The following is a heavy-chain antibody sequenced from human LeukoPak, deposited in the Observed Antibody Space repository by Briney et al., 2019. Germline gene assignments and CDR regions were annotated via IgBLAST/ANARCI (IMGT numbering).Heavy chain of an antibody. J-gene: IGHJ6*03. CDR1: GGSISSYY. D-gene: IGHD6-19*01. Sequence: ETLSLTCSVSGGSISSYYWSRIRQPPGKGLEWVSGINWNGGSTGYADSVKGRFTISRDNAKNSLYLQMNSLRAEDTALYYCARDDQWLIPQGTSMDVWGKGTTVTVSS. V-gene: IGHV3-20*04. CDR2: INWNGGST. CDR3: ARDDQWLIPQGTSMDV.